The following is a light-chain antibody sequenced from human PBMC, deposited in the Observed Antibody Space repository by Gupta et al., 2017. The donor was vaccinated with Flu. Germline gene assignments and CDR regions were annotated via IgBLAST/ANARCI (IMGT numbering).Light chain of an antibody. CDR1: QSIRSF. V-gene: IGKV1-39*01. CDR2: GAS. CDR3: DQTEDNPPYT. Sequence: SSLYASVGDRGTSTCRTRQSIRSFLIWYKQKPVEAPKLLIYGASAWHSGVPSRFGGSGDGKDLTLTISSGQHEDYASYYCDQTEDNPPYTFGQGTKLEIK. J-gene: IGKJ2*01.